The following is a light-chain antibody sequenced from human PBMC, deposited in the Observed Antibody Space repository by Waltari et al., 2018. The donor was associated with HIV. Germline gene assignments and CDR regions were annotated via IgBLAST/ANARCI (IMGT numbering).Light chain of an antibody. CDR2: LAS. CDR3: QQLNYYPHT. CDR1: HGISNY. V-gene: IGKV1-9*01. Sequence: DIQLTQSPSPLSASVGDRVTISSRANHGISNYVAWYQQKPGKALRLLIYLASTVQSGVPSRFSGTVSGTEFTLTISSLQPEDFATYYCQQLNYYPHTFGQGTKVEIK. J-gene: IGKJ2*01.